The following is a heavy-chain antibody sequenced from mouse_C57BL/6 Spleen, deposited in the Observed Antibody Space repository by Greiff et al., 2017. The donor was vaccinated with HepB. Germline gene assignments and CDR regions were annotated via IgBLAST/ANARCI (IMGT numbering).Heavy chain of an antibody. Sequence: QVQLQQPGAELVMPGASVKLSCKASGYTFTSYWMHWVKQRPGQGLEWIGEIDPSDSYTNYNQKFKGKSTLTVDKSSSTAYMQLSSLTSEDSAVYYGARAGVGTAQATAWFAYWGQGTLVTVSA. D-gene: IGHD3-2*02. CDR3: ARAGVGTAQATAWFAY. V-gene: IGHV1-69*01. CDR1: GYTFTSYW. J-gene: IGHJ3*01. CDR2: IDPSDSYT.